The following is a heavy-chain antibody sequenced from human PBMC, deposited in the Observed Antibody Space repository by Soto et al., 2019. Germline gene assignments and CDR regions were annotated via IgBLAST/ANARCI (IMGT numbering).Heavy chain of an antibody. V-gene: IGHV3-30*18. CDR3: AKDVVVVPAPSGFYYFYGLDV. Sequence: QVQLVESGGGVVQPGRSLGLSCAASGFTFSSDGMHWVRQAPGKGLEWVAVISYDGSNKYYADSVKGRFTISRDNSKNTLYLQVHSLRVEDTAVYYCAKDVVVVPAPSGFYYFYGLDVWGQRTTVTVSS. CDR2: ISYDGSNK. CDR1: GFTFSSDG. D-gene: IGHD2-2*01. J-gene: IGHJ6*02.